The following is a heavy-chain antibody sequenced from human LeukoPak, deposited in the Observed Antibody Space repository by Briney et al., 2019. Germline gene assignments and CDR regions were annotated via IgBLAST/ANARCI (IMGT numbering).Heavy chain of an antibody. Sequence: GGSLRLSCAASGFTFSSYSMNWVRQAPGKGLEWVSSMSSRSSCIYYAESVKGGFTISRDNGKNSLYLQMNSLRGEVTAVYCCGRSDSSGSWGQETRVSVSS. J-gene: IGHJ5*02. V-gene: IGHV3-21*03. D-gene: IGHD3-22*01. CDR1: GFTFSSYS. CDR2: MSSRSSCI. CDR3: GRSDSSGS.